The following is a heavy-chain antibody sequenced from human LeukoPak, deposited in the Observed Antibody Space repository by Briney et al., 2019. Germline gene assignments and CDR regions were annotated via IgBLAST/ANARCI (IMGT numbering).Heavy chain of an antibody. CDR3: ASLWPYQLSAFDI. V-gene: IGHV4-34*01. J-gene: IGHJ3*02. CDR2: INHSGST. D-gene: IGHD2-2*01. Sequence: SEPLSLTCAVYGGSFRGYYWSWIRQPPGKGLGWIGEINHSGSTNYNPSLKSRVTISVDTSKNQFSLKLSSVTAADTAVYYCASLWPYQLSAFDIWGQGTMVTVSS. CDR1: GGSFRGYY.